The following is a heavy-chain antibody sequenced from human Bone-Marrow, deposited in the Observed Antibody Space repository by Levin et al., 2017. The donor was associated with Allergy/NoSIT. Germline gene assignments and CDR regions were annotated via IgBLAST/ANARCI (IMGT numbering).Heavy chain of an antibody. Sequence: LSLTCAASGFTFSSYAMSWVRQAPGKGLEWVSAISGSGGSTYYADSVKGRFTISRDNSKNTLYLQMNSLRAEDTAVYYCAKMYSYYYDSSGYYYAYFDYWGQGTLVTVSS. CDR3: AKMYSYYYDSSGYYYAYFDY. CDR2: ISGSGGST. J-gene: IGHJ4*02. D-gene: IGHD3-22*01. CDR1: GFTFSSYA. V-gene: IGHV3-23*01.